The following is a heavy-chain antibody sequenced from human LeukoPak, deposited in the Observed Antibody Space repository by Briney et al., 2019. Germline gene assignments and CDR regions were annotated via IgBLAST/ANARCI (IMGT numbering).Heavy chain of an antibody. CDR1: AYNLADLS. CDR2: FDPEAGET. CDR3: ARGAPGSYCSGGSCPYFDY. V-gene: IGHV1-24*01. Sequence: ASVKVSCKVSAYNLADLSVHWVRQTPGKELGWMGGFDPEAGETIYAQKFQGRVTMTEDTSTGTAYMELSSLRSEDTAVYYCARGAPGSYCSGGSCPYFDYWGQGTLVSVSS. D-gene: IGHD2-15*01. J-gene: IGHJ4*02.